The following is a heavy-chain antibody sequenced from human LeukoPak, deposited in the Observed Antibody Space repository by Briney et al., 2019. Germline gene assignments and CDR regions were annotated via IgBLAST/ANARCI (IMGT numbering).Heavy chain of an antibody. D-gene: IGHD2-2*01. CDR2: ISSSGSTI. J-gene: IGHJ3*02. CDR3: ARDQVPAAMKPADAFDI. Sequence: PGGSLRLSCAASEFTFSNYGMHWVRQAPGKGLEWVSYISSSGSTIYYADSVKGRFTISRDNAKNSLYLQMNSLRAEDTAVYYCARDQVPAAMKPADAFDIWGQGTMVTVSS. CDR1: EFTFSNYG. V-gene: IGHV3-48*04.